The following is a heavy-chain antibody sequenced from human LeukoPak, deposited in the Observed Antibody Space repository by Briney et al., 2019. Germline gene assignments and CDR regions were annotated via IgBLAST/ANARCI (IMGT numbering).Heavy chain of an antibody. D-gene: IGHD2-15*01. Sequence: GGSLRLSCAASGFTFSSYGMHWVRQAPGKGLEWVTFIRFDGSNKYYADSVKGRFTISRDSSKNTLYLQMNSLRAEDAAVYYCAKAPVTTCSGAYCYPFDYWGQGTLVTASS. CDR1: GFTFSSYG. J-gene: IGHJ4*02. CDR2: IRFDGSNK. V-gene: IGHV3-30*02. CDR3: AKAPVTTCSGAYCYPFDY.